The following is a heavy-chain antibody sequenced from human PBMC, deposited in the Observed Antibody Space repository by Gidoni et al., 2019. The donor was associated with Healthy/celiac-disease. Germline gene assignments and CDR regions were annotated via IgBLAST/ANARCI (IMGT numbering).Heavy chain of an antibody. D-gene: IGHD6-19*01. V-gene: IGHV3-21*01. J-gene: IGHJ4*02. CDR2: ISSSSSYI. CDR3: ARAGSSGWFYGDY. Sequence: EVQLVESGGGLVKPGGSLRLSCAASGFTFSSYSMNWVRQAPGKGREWVSSISSSSSYIYYADSVKGRFTISRDNAKNSLYLQMNSLRAEDTAVYYCARAGSSGWFYGDYWGQGTLVTVSS. CDR1: GFTFSSYS.